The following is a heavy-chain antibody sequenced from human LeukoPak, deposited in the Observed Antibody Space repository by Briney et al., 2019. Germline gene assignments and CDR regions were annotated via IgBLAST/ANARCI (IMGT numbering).Heavy chain of an antibody. CDR3: ARGPSPYDLDY. CDR2: INPGGGST. V-gene: IGHV1-46*04. Sequence: PAASVKVSCKASGYTFTSHFMHWVRQAPGEGLEWMGIINPGGGSTSYAQRLQGRVTLTRDTSTSTAYMELSSLRSEDTAVYYCARGPSPYDLDYWGQGTLVTVSS. D-gene: IGHD3-22*01. J-gene: IGHJ4*02. CDR1: GYTFTSHF.